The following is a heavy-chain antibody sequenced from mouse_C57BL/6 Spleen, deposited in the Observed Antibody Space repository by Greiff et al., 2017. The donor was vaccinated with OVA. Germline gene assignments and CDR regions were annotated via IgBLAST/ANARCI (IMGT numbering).Heavy chain of an antibody. Sequence: VQLQQSGAELVKPGASVKISCKASGYAFSSYWMNWVKQRPGQGLEWIGQIYPGDGDTNYNGKFKGKATLTADKSSSTAYMQLSSLTSEDSAVYFCAGEEDYSKVWFAYWGQGTLVTVSA. V-gene: IGHV1-80*01. J-gene: IGHJ3*01. CDR2: IYPGDGDT. D-gene: IGHD2-5*01. CDR3: AGEEDYSKVWFAY. CDR1: GYAFSSYW.